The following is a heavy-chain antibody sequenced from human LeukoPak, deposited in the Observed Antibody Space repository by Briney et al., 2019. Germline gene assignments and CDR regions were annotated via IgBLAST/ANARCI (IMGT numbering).Heavy chain of an antibody. V-gene: IGHV3-21*01. CDR2: ISSSSSYI. D-gene: IGHD3-22*01. Sequence: PGGSLRLSCAASGFTFSSYSMNWVRQAPGKGLEWVSSISSSSSYIYYADSVKGRFTISRDNAKNSLYLQMSSLRAEDTAVYYCAREVWRDYYDSSGDFDYWGQGTLVTVSS. CDR1: GFTFSSYS. J-gene: IGHJ4*02. CDR3: AREVWRDYYDSSGDFDY.